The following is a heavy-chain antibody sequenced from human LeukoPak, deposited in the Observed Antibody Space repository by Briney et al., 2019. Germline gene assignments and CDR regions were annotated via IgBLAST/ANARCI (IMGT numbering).Heavy chain of an antibody. D-gene: IGHD2-2*01. V-gene: IGHV3-30*18. CDR1: GFTFSSYG. Sequence: PGGSLRLSCAASGFTFSSYGMHWVRQAPGKGLELVAVISYDGSNKYYADSVKGRFTISRDNSKNTLYLQMNSLRAEDTAVYYCAKSAGYCSSTSCYYYYGMDVWGKGTTVTVSS. CDR3: AKSAGYCSSTSCYYYYGMDV. CDR2: ISYDGSNK. J-gene: IGHJ6*04.